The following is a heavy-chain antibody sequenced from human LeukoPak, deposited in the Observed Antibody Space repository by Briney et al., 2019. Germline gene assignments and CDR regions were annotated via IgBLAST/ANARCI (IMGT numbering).Heavy chain of an antibody. V-gene: IGHV5-51*01. CDR1: GYSFTRYW. Sequence: GESLKISCKGSGYSFTRYWIGWVRQMPGKGLEWMGIIYPGDSDTRYSPSFQGRVTISADKSISTAYLQWSSLKASDTAMYYCARDTRGYSGYDYRGAQWDYFDYWGQGTLVTVSS. CDR3: ARDTRGYSGYDYRGAQWDYFDY. D-gene: IGHD5-12*01. CDR2: IYPGDSDT. J-gene: IGHJ4*02.